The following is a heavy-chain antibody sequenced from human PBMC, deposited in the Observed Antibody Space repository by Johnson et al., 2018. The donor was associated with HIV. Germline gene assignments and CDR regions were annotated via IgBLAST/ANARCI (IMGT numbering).Heavy chain of an antibody. J-gene: IGHJ3*02. CDR2: MSYDGSNR. V-gene: IGHV3-30*18. CDR1: GFIFSSYG. D-gene: IGHD3-22*01. Sequence: VQVVESGGGVVQPGRSLRLSCAASGFIFSSYGMHWVRQAPGKGLEWVTGMSYDGSNRYYADSVQGRFTISRDNSKNTLYLQMNSLRAEDTAVYYCAKCFSYDNTPYYYVPFDIWGQGTLVTVSS. CDR3: AKCFSYDNTPYYYVPFDI.